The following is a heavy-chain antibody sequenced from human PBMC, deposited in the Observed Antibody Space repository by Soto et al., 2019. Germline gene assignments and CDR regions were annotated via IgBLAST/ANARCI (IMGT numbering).Heavy chain of an antibody. J-gene: IGHJ6*02. V-gene: IGHV3-23*01. CDR2: ISGSGGST. CDR3: AKWRSSWTNYYYYYGMDV. D-gene: IGHD6-13*01. CDR1: GFTVSSYG. Sequence: LSLSCSSSGFTVSSYGMSWVRQAPGKGLEWVSAISGSGGSTYSADSVKGRLTISRDNSKNTLYLQMNSLRAEDTAVYYCAKWRSSWTNYYYYYGMDVWGQGTTVTVSS.